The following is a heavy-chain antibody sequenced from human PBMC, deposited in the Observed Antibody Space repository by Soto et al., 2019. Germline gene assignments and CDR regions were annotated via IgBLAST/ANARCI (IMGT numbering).Heavy chain of an antibody. CDR3: ARGMVLYYYGMDV. CDR1: GGSFSGYY. Sequence: SETLSLTCAVYGGSFSGYYWSWIRQPPGKGLEWIGEINHSGSTNYNPTLKSRGTISVDTSKNQFSLKLRSVTAADTAVYYCARGMVLYYYGMDVWGQGTPVTVSS. CDR2: INHSGST. D-gene: IGHD2-8*01. J-gene: IGHJ6*02. V-gene: IGHV4-34*01.